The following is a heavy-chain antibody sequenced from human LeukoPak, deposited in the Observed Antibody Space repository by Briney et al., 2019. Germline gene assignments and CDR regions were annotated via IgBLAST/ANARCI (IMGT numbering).Heavy chain of an antibody. Sequence: PGASLRLSCAASGFIFSIYAMYGVRQAPGKGLEWVSAISGRSGSTYYADSVKGRFTISRDSSKNTLYLQMNSLRADDTAVYYCAKWGDYDVLTGYYVSDFWGQGTLVTVSS. V-gene: IGHV3-23*01. D-gene: IGHD3-9*01. CDR1: GFIFSIYA. CDR3: AKWGDYDVLTGYYVSDF. CDR2: ISGRSGST. J-gene: IGHJ4*02.